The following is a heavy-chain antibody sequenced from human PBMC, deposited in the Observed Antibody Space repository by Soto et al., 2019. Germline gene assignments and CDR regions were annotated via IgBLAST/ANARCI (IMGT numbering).Heavy chain of an antibody. CDR1: GYSISSSNW. Sequence: SETLSLTCAVSGYSISSSNWWGWIRQPPGKGLEWIGYIYYSGSTYYNPSLKSRVTMSVDTSKNQFSLKLSSVTAVDTAVYYCARVAVAATSSMDVWGQGTTVTVSS. J-gene: IGHJ6*02. CDR3: ARVAVAATSSMDV. CDR2: IYYSGST. V-gene: IGHV4-28*01. D-gene: IGHD2-15*01.